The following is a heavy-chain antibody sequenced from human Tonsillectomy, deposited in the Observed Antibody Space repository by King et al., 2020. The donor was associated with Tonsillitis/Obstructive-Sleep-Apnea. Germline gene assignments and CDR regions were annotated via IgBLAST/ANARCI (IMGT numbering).Heavy chain of an antibody. CDR2: MNPNSGNT. Sequence: QLVQSGAEVKKPGASVKVSCKTSGYTFTRYDINWVRQATGQGLEWMGWMNPNSGNTGYAQKFQGRVTMTRNTSISTAYMELSSLRSEDTAVYYCARGGMTTVVTPNGMDVWGQGTTVTVSS. CDR3: ARGGMTTVVTPNGMDV. V-gene: IGHV1-8*01. D-gene: IGHD4-23*01. J-gene: IGHJ6*02. CDR1: GYTFTRYD.